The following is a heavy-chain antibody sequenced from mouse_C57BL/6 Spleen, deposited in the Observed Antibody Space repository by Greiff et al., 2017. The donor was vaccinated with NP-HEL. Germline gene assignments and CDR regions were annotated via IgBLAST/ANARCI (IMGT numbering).Heavy chain of an antibody. Sequence: DVKLVESGPGLVKPSQSLSLTCSVTGYSITSGYYWNWIRQFPGNKLEWMGYISYDGSNNYNPSLKNRISITRDTSKNQFFLKLNSVTTEDTATYYCARDYYGSPWFAYWGQGTLVTVSA. CDR3: ARDYYGSPWFAY. CDR2: ISYDGSN. J-gene: IGHJ3*01. CDR1: GYSITSGYY. V-gene: IGHV3-6*01. D-gene: IGHD1-1*01.